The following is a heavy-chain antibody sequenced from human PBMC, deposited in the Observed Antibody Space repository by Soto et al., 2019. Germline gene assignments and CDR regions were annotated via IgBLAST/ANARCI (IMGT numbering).Heavy chain of an antibody. D-gene: IGHD3-10*01. Sequence: QVQLVQSGAEVKKPGASVKVSCKASGYTFTSYGISWVRQAPGQGLEWMGWISAYNGNTNYAQKLQGRVTMTTDTSTSTAYMELRSLSSDDTAVYYCARDQDYYGSGSYHDYWGQGTLVTVSS. J-gene: IGHJ4*02. CDR3: ARDQDYYGSGSYHDY. V-gene: IGHV1-18*01. CDR1: GYTFTSYG. CDR2: ISAYNGNT.